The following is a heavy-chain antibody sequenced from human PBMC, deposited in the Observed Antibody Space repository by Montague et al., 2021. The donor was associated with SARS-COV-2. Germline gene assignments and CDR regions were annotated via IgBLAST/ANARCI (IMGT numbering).Heavy chain of an antibody. J-gene: IGHJ4*02. CDR3: ARGLIDITMMVVVFTGASFYFDY. CDR2: IGPSGST. D-gene: IGHD3-22*01. V-gene: IGHV4-34*01. Sequence: SETLSLTCGVSGGSLSGNHWSWIRQPPGKGLEWVGEIGPSGSTNXNPSLKSRVIMSLDTSKNHFSLKLGSVTAADTAVYYCARGLIDITMMVVVFTGASFYFDYWGQGILVTVSS. CDR1: GGSLSGNH.